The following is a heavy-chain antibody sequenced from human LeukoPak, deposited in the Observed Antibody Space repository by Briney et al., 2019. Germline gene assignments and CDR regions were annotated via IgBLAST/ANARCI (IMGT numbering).Heavy chain of an antibody. D-gene: IGHD3-22*01. V-gene: IGHV3-23*01. CDR2: ISGSGGST. CDR3: ANDTSSGYYVGDY. J-gene: IGHJ4*02. Sequence: PGGSLGLSCAASGFTFSSYAMSWVRQAPGKGLEWVSAISGSGGSTYYADSVKGRFTISRDNSKNTLYLQMNSLRAEDTAVYYCANDTSSGYYVGDYWGQGTLVTLSS. CDR1: GFTFSSYA.